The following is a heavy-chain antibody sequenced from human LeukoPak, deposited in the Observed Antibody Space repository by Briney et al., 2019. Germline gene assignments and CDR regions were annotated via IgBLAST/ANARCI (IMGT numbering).Heavy chain of an antibody. CDR1: GFTFSTYW. CDR2: IKQDGSEK. CDR3: ASASYYDILTGYSEYYFDY. V-gene: IGHV3-7*01. J-gene: IGHJ4*02. Sequence: GGSLRLSCAASGFTFSTYWMSWVRQAPGKGLEWVANIKQDGSEKYYVDSVKGRFTISRDNAKNSLYLQMNSLRAEDTAVYYCASASYYDILTGYSEYYFDYWGQGTLVTVSS. D-gene: IGHD3-9*01.